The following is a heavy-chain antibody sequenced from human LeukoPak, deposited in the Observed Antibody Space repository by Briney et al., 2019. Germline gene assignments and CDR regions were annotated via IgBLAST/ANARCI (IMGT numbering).Heavy chain of an antibody. J-gene: IGHJ5*02. D-gene: IGHD3-3*01. CDR2: IYYSGST. Sequence: PSETLSLTCTVSGGSISSSSYYWGWIRQPPGKGLEWIGSIYYSGSTYYNPSLKSRVTISVDTSKNQFSLKLSSVTAADTAVYYRARLIRPYYDFWSGLFHPWGQGTLVTVSS. V-gene: IGHV4-39*01. CDR1: GGSISSSSYY. CDR3: ARLIRPYYDFWSGLFHP.